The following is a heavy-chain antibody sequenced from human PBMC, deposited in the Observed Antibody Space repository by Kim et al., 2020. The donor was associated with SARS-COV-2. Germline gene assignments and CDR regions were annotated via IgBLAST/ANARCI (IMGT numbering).Heavy chain of an antibody. CDR3: ARDKLLWFGELTPLDY. Sequence: ASVKVSCKASGYTFSSYGISWVRQAPGQGLEWMGWISTYDGNRNYAQKLQGRVTMTTDTSTSTAYMELRSLRSDDTAVYYCARDKLLWFGELTPLDYWGQGTLVTVSS. J-gene: IGHJ4*02. D-gene: IGHD3-10*01. CDR1: GYTFSSYG. V-gene: IGHV1-18*01. CDR2: ISTYDGNR.